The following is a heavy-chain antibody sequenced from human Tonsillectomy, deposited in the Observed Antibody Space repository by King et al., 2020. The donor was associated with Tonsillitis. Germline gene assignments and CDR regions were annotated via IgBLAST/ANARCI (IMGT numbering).Heavy chain of an antibody. V-gene: IGHV3-43*02. CDR1: GFTFDDYA. CDR2: ISGDGDYT. Sequence: VQLVESGGGVVQPGGSLTLSCATSGFTFDDYAMHWVRQAPGKGLEWVSLISGDGDYTVYADAVKGRFTVSRDGQDSLYLQMNNLRIEDTALYYCVKGGVLLWFGESSVWGKGTTVTVSA. CDR3: VKGGVLLWFGESSV. D-gene: IGHD3-10*01. J-gene: IGHJ6*04.